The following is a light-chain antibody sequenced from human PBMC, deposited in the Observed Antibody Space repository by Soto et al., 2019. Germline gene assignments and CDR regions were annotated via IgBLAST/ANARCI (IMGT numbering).Light chain of an antibody. CDR1: SSDVGGYNY. J-gene: IGLJ2*01. Sequence: QSALTQPASVSGSPGQSITISCTGTSSDVGGYNYVSWYQQHPGKAPKLTIYDVSNRPSGVSNRFSGSKSGNTASLTISGLQAEDEADYFCSSYTTSSTVVFGGGTKLTV. V-gene: IGLV2-14*01. CDR2: DVS. CDR3: SSYTTSSTVV.